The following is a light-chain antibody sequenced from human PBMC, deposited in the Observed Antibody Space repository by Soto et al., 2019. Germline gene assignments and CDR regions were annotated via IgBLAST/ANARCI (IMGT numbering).Light chain of an antibody. V-gene: IGKV1-5*03. CDR3: QHYNSYSES. J-gene: IGKJ1*01. CDR1: QTISSW. Sequence: DIQMTQSPSTLSGSVRERVTITCRASQTISSWLAWYQQKPGKAPKLLIYKASTLKSGVPSRFSGSGSGTEFTLTISSLQPDDFATYYCQHYNSYSESFGQGTKVDIK. CDR2: KAS.